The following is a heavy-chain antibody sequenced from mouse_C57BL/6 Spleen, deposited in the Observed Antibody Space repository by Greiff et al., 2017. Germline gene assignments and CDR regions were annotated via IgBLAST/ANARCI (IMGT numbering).Heavy chain of an antibody. CDR1: GYTFTSYW. D-gene: IGHD2-4*01. CDR3: TRGRGWDYDGGTWFAY. Sequence: EVKLVESGTVLARPGASVKMSCKTSGYTFTSYWMHWVKQRPGQGLEWIGAIYPGNSDTSYNQKFKGKAKLTAVTSASTAYMELSSLTNEDSAVYYCTRGRGWDYDGGTWFAYWGQGTLVTVSA. CDR2: IYPGNSDT. V-gene: IGHV1-5*01. J-gene: IGHJ3*01.